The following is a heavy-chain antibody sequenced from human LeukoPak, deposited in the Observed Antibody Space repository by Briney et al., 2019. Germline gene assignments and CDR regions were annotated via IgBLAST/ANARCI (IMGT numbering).Heavy chain of an antibody. CDR2: IRYAGGDQ. D-gene: IGHD2-21*02. CDR1: GFIFSSYG. Sequence: GGSLRLSCATSGFIFSSYGMHWVRQAPGKGLEWVAFIRYAGGDQYYADSVKGRFTISRDNSKSTLYLQMNSLRAEDTAVYYCAKDAIVVVTAKYYFDYWGQGTLVTVSS. J-gene: IGHJ4*02. CDR3: AKDAIVVVTAKYYFDY. V-gene: IGHV3-30*02.